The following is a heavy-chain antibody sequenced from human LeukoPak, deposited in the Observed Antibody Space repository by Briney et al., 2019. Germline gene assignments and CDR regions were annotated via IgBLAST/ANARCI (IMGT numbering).Heavy chain of an antibody. J-gene: IGHJ4*02. CDR2: INHSGST. D-gene: IGHD6-19*01. V-gene: IGHV4-34*01. CDR1: GGSFSGYY. Sequence: SETLSLTCAVYGGSFSGYYWSWIRQPPGKGLEWIGEINHSGSTNYNPSLKSRVTISVDTSKNQFSLKLSSVTAADTAVYYCAGDGSGGYYYFDYWGQGTLVTVSS. CDR3: AGDGSGGYYYFDY.